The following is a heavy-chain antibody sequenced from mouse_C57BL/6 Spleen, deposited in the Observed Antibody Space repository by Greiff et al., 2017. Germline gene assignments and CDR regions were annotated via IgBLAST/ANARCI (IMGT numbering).Heavy chain of an antibody. CDR3: AREGLPPGAMDY. CDR1: GYTFTSYW. Sequence: QVQLQQPGAELVKPGASVKLSCKASGYTFTSYWMQWVKQRPGQGLEWIGEIDPSDSYTNYNQKFKGKATLTVDTSSSTAYMQLSSLTSEDSAVYYCAREGLPPGAMDYWGQGTSVTVSS. J-gene: IGHJ4*01. V-gene: IGHV1-50*01. D-gene: IGHD2-4*01. CDR2: IDPSDSYT.